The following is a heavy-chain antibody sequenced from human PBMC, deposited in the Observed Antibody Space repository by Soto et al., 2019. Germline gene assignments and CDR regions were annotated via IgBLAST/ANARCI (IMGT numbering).Heavy chain of an antibody. V-gene: IGHV4-39*01. Sequence: QLQLQESGPGLVKPSETLSLTCTVSGGSINNSSFYWGWVRQPPGKRLEWIGSLYYSGSAYYNPSLKIRLTTSVDTSNNQFYLNLSSVTAADTAVYFCARRPLVRGIIPYYFDSWGQGTLVTVSS. J-gene: IGHJ4*02. CDR2: LYYSGSA. CDR3: ARRPLVRGIIPYYFDS. CDR1: GGSINNSSFY. D-gene: IGHD3-10*01.